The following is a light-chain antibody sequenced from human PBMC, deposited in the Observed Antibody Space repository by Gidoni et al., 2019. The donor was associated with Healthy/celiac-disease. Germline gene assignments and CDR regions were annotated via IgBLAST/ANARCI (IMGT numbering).Light chain of an antibody. CDR2: RNN. J-gene: IGLJ1*01. Sequence: QSVLTQPPSASGNPGQRVTISCSGSSSNIGGNTVNWYQQLPGTAPKLLIYRNNQRPSGVPDRFSGSKSGTSASLAISGLQSEDEADYFCSTWDDRLNGRVFGTGTKVTVL. CDR3: STWDDRLNGRV. CDR1: SSNIGGNT. V-gene: IGLV1-44*01.